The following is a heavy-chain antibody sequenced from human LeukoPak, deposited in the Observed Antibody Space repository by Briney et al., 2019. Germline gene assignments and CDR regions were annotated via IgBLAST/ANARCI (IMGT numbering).Heavy chain of an antibody. Sequence: GESLKISCKASGYTFANYWIVWVRQMPGKGLEWLGIIHPGNSDIRYSASFQGQVTISVDKSISTAYLQWSSLKASDSDMYFCAKGTLVGGFDYWGQGTPVTVSS. D-gene: IGHD3-10*01. CDR3: AKGTLVGGFDY. CDR2: IHPGNSDI. CDR1: GYTFANYW. V-gene: IGHV5-51*01. J-gene: IGHJ4*02.